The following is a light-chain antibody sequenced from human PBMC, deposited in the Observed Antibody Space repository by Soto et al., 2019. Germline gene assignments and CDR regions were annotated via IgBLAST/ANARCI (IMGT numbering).Light chain of an antibody. CDR1: SSDVGSYNL. CDR2: EGS. V-gene: IGLV2-23*01. CDR3: CSYAGSNTFV. J-gene: IGLJ1*01. Sequence: QSVLTQPAPVSGSPGQSITISCTGTSSDVGSYNLVSWYQHHPGKAPKLMIYEGSKRPSGVSNRFSGSKSGNTASLTISGLQAEDEADYFCCSYAGSNTFVFGTGTKVTVL.